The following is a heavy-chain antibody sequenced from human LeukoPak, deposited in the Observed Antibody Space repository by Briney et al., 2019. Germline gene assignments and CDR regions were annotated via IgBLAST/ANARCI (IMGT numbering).Heavy chain of an antibody. V-gene: IGHV3-30-3*01. Sequence: GRSLRLSCAASGFTFSSYAMHWVRQAPGKGLEWVAVMSYDGSNKYYADSVKGRFTTSRDNSKNTLYLQMNSLRAEDTAVYYCAGSTDDAEYFQHWGQGTLVTVSS. CDR2: MSYDGSNK. CDR1: GFTFSSYA. J-gene: IGHJ1*01. D-gene: IGHD4-17*01. CDR3: AGSTDDAEYFQH.